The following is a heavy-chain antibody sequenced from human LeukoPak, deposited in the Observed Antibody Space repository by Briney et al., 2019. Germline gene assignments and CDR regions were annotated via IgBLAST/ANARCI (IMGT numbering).Heavy chain of an antibody. V-gene: IGHV3-53*01. CDR1: GFTVSSNY. Sequence: PGGSLRLSCAASGFTVSSNYMSWVRQAPGKGLEWVSVIYSGGSTYYADSVKGRFTISRDNSKNTLYLQMNSLRAEDTAVYYCARPRGYSSGWYLTDYWGQGTLVTVSS. D-gene: IGHD6-19*01. J-gene: IGHJ4*02. CDR2: IYSGGST. CDR3: ARPRGYSSGWYLTDY.